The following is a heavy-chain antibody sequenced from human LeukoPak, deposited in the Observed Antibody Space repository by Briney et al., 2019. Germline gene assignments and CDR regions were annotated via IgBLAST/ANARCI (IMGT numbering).Heavy chain of an antibody. CDR2: ISGSGAST. CDR3: ARVRFVRGQAGFDY. D-gene: IGHD3-10*01. J-gene: IGHJ4*02. V-gene: IGHV3-23*01. Sequence: GGSLRLFCAASGFTFSSHAMRWARQAPGRGLEWVSAISGSGASTYYADSVKGRFTISRDNSKNTLYLQMNSLRAEDAAVYYCARVRFVRGQAGFDYWGQGTLVTVSS. CDR1: GFTFSSHA.